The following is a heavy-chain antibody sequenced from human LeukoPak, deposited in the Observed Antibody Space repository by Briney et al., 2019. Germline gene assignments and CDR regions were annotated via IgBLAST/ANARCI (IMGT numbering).Heavy chain of an antibody. CDR3: AVSEYYGSGGYSTDAFDI. J-gene: IGHJ3*02. Sequence: GGSLRLSCAASGFTFSSYAMHWVRQAPGKGLEYVSAISSNGGSTYYANSVKGRFTISRDNSKNTLYLQMGSLRAEDMAVYYCAVSEYYGSGGYSTDAFDIWGQGTMVTVSS. D-gene: IGHD3-10*01. CDR2: ISSNGGST. V-gene: IGHV3-64*01. CDR1: GFTFSSYA.